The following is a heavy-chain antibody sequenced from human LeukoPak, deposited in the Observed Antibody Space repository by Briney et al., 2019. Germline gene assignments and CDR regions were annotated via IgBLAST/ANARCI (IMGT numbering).Heavy chain of an antibody. J-gene: IGHJ4*02. D-gene: IGHD3-10*01. CDR3: ARALLWFGEPSHIDY. CDR2: IYYSGST. V-gene: IGHV4-59*01. Sequence: PSETLSLTCTVSGDSISSYYWSWIRQPPGKGLEWIGYIYYSGSTNYNPSLKSRVTISVATSKNQFSLRLSSVTAADTAVYYCARALLWFGEPSHIDYWGQGTLVTASS. CDR1: GDSISSYY.